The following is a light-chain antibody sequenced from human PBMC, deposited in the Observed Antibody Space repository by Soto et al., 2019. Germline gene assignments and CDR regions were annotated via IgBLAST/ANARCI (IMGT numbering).Light chain of an antibody. CDR1: QNVNSNY. J-gene: IGKJ1*01. CDR3: QQYGSSRT. V-gene: IGKV3-20*01. Sequence: EIVMTQSPATLSVSPGERVTLSCGASQNVNSNYLAWYQQKRGQAPRLLIYGASRRATGIPDRFSGSGSGTDFTLTITRLEPEDFAVYYCQQYGSSRTFGQGTKVDIK. CDR2: GAS.